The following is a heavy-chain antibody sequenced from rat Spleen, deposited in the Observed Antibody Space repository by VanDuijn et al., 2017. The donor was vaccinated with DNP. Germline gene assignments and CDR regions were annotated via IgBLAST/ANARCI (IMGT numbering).Heavy chain of an antibody. CDR3: ALMDGAFDY. J-gene: IGHJ2*01. CDR2: INKESGTI. Sequence: EVQLVESGGGPVQPGRSLKLSCVASGFIFSNYWMTWIRQAPGKGLEWIGEINKESGTIIYSPSLKDKFAISRDNAQNTLYLQMSKLGSEDTAIYYCALMDGAFDYWGQGVMVTVSS. CDR1: GFIFSNYW. D-gene: IGHD1-12*02. V-gene: IGHV4-2*01.